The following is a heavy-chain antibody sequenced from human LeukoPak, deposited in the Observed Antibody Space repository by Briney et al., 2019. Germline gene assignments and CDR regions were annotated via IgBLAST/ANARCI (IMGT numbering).Heavy chain of an antibody. Sequence: PGRSLRLSCAASGFTFSSYGMHWVRQAPGKGLEWVAVISYDGSNKYYADSVKGRFTISRDNSKNTLYLQVNSLRAEDTAVYYCAKAQRRGSITMVRGLVLSHYGMDVWGKGTTVTVSS. V-gene: IGHV3-30*18. CDR3: AKAQRRGSITMVRGLVLSHYGMDV. CDR2: ISYDGSNK. D-gene: IGHD3-10*01. CDR1: GFTFSSYG. J-gene: IGHJ6*04.